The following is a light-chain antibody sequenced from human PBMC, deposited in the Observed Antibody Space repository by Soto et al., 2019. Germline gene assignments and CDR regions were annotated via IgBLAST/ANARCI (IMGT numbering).Light chain of an antibody. V-gene: IGLV2-23*01. CDR1: SSDVGKYKF. CDR3: CSHAGGGTLV. CDR2: EGT. J-gene: IGLJ3*02. Sequence: QSALTQPASVSGSPGQSISVSCTGTSSDVGKYKFVSWYQQHPGKAPKLLIYEGTKRPSGVSNRFSGPKSGNTASLTISGLQAEDEADYYCCSHAGGGTLVFGGGTQLTVL.